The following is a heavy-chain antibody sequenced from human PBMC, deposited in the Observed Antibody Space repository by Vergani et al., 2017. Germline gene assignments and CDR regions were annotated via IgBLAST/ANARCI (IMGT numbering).Heavy chain of an antibody. CDR2: ISWNSGSI. Sequence: VQLVESGGGVVQPGRSLRLSCAASGFTFSSYGMHWVRQAPGKGLEWVSGISWNSGSIGYADSVKGRFTISRDNAKNSLYLQMNSLRAEDTALYYCAKDRGLGYCSSTSCYTWGYYYYMDVWGKGTTVTVSS. V-gene: IGHV3-9*01. J-gene: IGHJ6*03. CDR1: GFTFSSYG. CDR3: AKDRGLGYCSSTSCYTWGYYYYMDV. D-gene: IGHD2-2*02.